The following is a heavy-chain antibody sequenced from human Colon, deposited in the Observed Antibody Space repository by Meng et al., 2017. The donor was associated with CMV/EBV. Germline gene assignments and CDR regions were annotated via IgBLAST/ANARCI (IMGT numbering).Heavy chain of an antibody. CDR1: GGSISTYY. J-gene: IGHJ4*02. CDR3: ATSALRSTIDN. V-gene: IGHV4-34*01. CDR2: INQSGTT. Sequence: SETLSLTCTVSGGSISTYYWSWIRQPPGKGLEWIGEINQSGTTNYSPSLKSRVTISVDTSKNQFSLNLRSVTAADTAVYYCATSALRSTIDNWGQGTLVTVSS.